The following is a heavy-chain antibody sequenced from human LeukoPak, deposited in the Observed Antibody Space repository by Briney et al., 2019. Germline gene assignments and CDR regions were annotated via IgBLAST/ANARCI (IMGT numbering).Heavy chain of an antibody. CDR2: IYYSGST. CDR1: GGSISSYY. Sequence: SETLSLTCTVSGGSISSYYWSWIRQPPGKGLEWIGYIYYSGSTNYNPSLKSRVTISVDTSKSQFSLKLSSVTAADTAVYYCARESSYFYGMDVWGQGTTVTVSS. J-gene: IGHJ6*02. V-gene: IGHV4-59*01. CDR3: ARESSYFYGMDV.